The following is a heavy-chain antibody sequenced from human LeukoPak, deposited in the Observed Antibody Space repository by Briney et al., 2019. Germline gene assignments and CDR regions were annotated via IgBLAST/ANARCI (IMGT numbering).Heavy chain of an antibody. CDR2: IYTSGST. V-gene: IGHV4-4*07. J-gene: IGHJ4*02. D-gene: IGHD6-13*01. CDR1: GDSINGYS. CDR3: ARDVVAAVGTWDY. Sequence: SETLSLTCSVSGDSINGYSWSWIRQPAGKGLEWIGRIYTSGSTNYNPSLNSRVTMSVDTSKNQFSLKLSSVTAADTAVYYCARDVVAAVGTWDYWGQGTLVTVSS.